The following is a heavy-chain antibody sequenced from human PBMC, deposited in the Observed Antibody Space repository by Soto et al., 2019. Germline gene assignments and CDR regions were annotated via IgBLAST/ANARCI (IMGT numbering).Heavy chain of an antibody. J-gene: IGHJ4*02. V-gene: IGHV3-30*18. D-gene: IGHD3-16*02. CDR1: GLTFSAYG. CDR3: SKDHYYIGRSYRPDY. Sequence: QVQLVESGGGVVQPGRSLRLSCAASGLTFSAYGMHWVRQAPGKGLEWVAVISFDGSDVYYADSVKGRFTISRDNSKNPLVLQMSSLRADDTALYFCSKDHYYIGRSYRPDYWGQGTLVTVSS. CDR2: ISFDGSDV.